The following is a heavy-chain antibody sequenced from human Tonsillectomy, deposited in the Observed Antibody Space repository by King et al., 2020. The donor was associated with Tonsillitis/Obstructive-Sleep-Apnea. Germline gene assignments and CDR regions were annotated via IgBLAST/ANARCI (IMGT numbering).Heavy chain of an antibody. Sequence: VQLVESGGGLVQPGGSLRLSCAASVFTFNSYAMNWVRQAPGKGLEWVSAISGSVGGTYSANSVRGRFTISRDNSKNTLYLQMNRLTVEDTAVYYCAKGKDNSGWYYYGMDVWGQGTRVTVSS. CDR2: ISGSVGGT. D-gene: IGHD6-19*01. CDR1: VFTFNSYA. J-gene: IGHJ6*02. CDR3: AKGKDNSGWYYYGMDV. V-gene: IGHV3-23*04.